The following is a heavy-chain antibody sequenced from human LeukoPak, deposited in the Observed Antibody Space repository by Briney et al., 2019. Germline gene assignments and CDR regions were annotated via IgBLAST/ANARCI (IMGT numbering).Heavy chain of an antibody. D-gene: IGHD6-19*01. V-gene: IGHV3-30*04. J-gene: IGHJ4*02. CDR3: AKAGHSSGWSEDYYFDY. CDR1: GFTFSSYA. CDR2: ISYDGSNK. Sequence: PGRSLRLSCVASGFTFSSYAMHWVRQAPGKGLEWVAVISYDGSNKYYADSVKGRFTISRDNSKNTLYLQMNSLRAEDMALYYCAKAGHSSGWSEDYYFDYWGQGTLVTVSS.